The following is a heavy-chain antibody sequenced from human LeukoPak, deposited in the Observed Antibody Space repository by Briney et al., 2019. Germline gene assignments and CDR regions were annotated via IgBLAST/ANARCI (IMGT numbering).Heavy chain of an antibody. V-gene: IGHV3-23*01. J-gene: IGHJ6*02. CDR1: GLTFNNYA. CDR3: ATSWGPDTSAFRWGRDGMDV. D-gene: IGHD3-16*01. CDR2: ISKSGDHT. Sequence: GGSLRLSCAVSGLTFNNYAMSWVRQAPGKGLEWVSAISKSGDHTYYAASAKGRFTIYRDNSRNTQYLQMNSLRAEDTAVYYCATSWGPDTSAFRWGRDGMDVWGQGTTVIVS.